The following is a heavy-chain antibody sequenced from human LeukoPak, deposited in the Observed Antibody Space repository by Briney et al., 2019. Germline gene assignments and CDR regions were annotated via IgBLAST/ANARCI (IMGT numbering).Heavy chain of an antibody. CDR1: GYTFTTYA. CDR3: ARDRLRQPIN. D-gene: IGHD4-17*01. CDR2: SNADNGDT. J-gene: IGHJ4*02. Sequence: GASVKVSCKASGYTFTTYAVHWVRQAPGQRLEWMGWSNADNGDTKSSQEFQGRVSITRDTSASTGYVEVSSLRSEDMAVDYCARDRLRQPINWGQGTLVTVSS. V-gene: IGHV1-3*02.